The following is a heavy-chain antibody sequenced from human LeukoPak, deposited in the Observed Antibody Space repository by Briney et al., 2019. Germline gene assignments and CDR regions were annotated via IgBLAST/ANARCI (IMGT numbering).Heavy chain of an antibody. V-gene: IGHV4-59*01. Sequence: PSETLSLTCTVSGGSISSYYSSWIRQPPGKGLEWIGYIHYSGSTNYNPSLKSRVTISVDTSKNQFSLKLSSVTAADTAVYYCARVGRYGYNLEYFDYWGQGTLVTVSS. CDR3: ARVGRYGYNLEYFDY. J-gene: IGHJ4*02. CDR1: GGSISSYY. CDR2: IHYSGST. D-gene: IGHD5-24*01.